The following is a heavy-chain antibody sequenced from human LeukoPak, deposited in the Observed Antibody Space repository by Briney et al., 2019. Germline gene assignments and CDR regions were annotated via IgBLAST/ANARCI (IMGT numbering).Heavy chain of an antibody. CDR1: GFTFSSYG. CDR3: ARHDCGGNSGDY. J-gene: IGHJ4*02. Sequence: GGSLRLSCAASGFTFSSYGMNWGRQAPGKGLEWVSYIGTSSSTIYYADSVKGRFTISRDNAKNSLYLQMNSLRDEDTAVYYCARHDCGGNSGDYWGQGTLVTVSS. D-gene: IGHD4-23*01. CDR2: IGTSSSTI. V-gene: IGHV3-48*02.